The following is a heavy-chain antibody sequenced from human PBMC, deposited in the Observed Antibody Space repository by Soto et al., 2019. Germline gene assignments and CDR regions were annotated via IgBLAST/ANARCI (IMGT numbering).Heavy chain of an antibody. Sequence: SETVSLTCTVSGGSISSYYWSWIRQPPGKGLEWIGYIYYSGSTNYNPSLKSRVTISVDTSKNQFSLKLSSVTAADTAVYYCARLGLELPSYGFDPPGPVTLVTVSS. CDR1: GGSISSYY. J-gene: IGHJ5*02. V-gene: IGHV4-59*01. D-gene: IGHD1-7*01. CDR2: IYYSGST. CDR3: ARLGLELPSYGFDP.